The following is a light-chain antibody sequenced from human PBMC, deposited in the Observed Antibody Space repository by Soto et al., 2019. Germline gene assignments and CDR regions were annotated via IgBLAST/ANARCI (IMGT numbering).Light chain of an antibody. CDR3: ATWDSSLSGGV. CDR2: DSN. V-gene: IGLV1-51*01. Sequence: QSVLTQSPSVSAAPGQKVTISCSGSSSNIGNNYVTWYQQFPGTAPKLLIYDSNKRPSGIPDRFSGSKSGTSATLGITGLQTGDEAVYYCATWDSSLSGGVFGGGTKLTVL. J-gene: IGLJ3*02. CDR1: SSNIGNNY.